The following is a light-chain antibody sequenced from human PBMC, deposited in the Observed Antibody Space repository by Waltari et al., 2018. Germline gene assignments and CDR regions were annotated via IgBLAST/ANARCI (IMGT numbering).Light chain of an antibody. J-gene: IGKJ4*02. CDR1: QSISRY. CDR2: AAS. Sequence: DIQMTQSPSSLPASARDRVTITCRASQSISRYLNWYQQKPGKAPKLLIYAASSLQSGVPSRFSGSGSGTDFTLTISSLQPEDFATYYCQQSYSAPPLTFGGGTKVEIK. CDR3: QQSYSAPPLT. V-gene: IGKV1-39*01.